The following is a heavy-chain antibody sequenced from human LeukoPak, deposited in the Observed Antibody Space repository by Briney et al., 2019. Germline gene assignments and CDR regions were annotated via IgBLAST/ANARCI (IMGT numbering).Heavy chain of an antibody. D-gene: IGHD2-15*01. CDR3: AKDRGDCSGGSCYSAGAWFDP. CDR2: ISGSGGST. J-gene: IGHJ5*02. CDR1: GFTFSSYA. Sequence: GGSLRLSCAASGFTFSSYAMSWVRQAPGKGLEWVSAISGSGGSTFYADSVKGRFTISRDNSKNTLYLQMNSLRAEDTAVYYCAKDRGDCSGGSCYSAGAWFDPWGQGTLVTVSS. V-gene: IGHV3-23*01.